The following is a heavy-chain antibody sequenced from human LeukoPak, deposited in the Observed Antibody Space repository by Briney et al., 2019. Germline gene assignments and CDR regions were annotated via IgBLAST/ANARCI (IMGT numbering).Heavy chain of an antibody. V-gene: IGHV3-11*01. J-gene: IGHJ4*02. CDR2: ISSSGSNI. CDR1: AFTFSTYY. Sequence: GRSLRLSCAPSAFTFSTYYMSWISQAQGEVLEWVSYISSSGSNIYYADSVKGRFTISTDNAKNLLDLQMNRLKDDDTAVYCCASPYSSSLDYWGQGALVADCS. D-gene: IGHD6-6*01. CDR3: ASPYSSSLDY.